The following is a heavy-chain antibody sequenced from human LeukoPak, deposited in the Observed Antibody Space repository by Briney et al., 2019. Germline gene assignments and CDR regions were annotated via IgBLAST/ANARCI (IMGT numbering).Heavy chain of an antibody. D-gene: IGHD4/OR15-4a*01. CDR1: GDTFTSYD. Sequence: ASVKVSCKASGDTFTSYDINWVRQATEQGLEWMGWMNPTSGNVGYAQNFQGRLTMTRNTPMSTAYMELSSLTSEDTAVYFCARVRSDYPGRGFPRNGMDVWGRGTTVTVSS. V-gene: IGHV1-8*01. J-gene: IGHJ6*02. CDR3: ARVRSDYPGRGFPRNGMDV. CDR2: MNPTSGNV.